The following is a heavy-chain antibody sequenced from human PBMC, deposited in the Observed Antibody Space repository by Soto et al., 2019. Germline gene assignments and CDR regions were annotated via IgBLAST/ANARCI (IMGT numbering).Heavy chain of an antibody. CDR1: GFTFSTYA. Sequence: EVQLLESGGGLGQRGGSLRLSCAASGFTFSTYAMNWVRQAPGKGLEWVSGLSGGGAFTYYADSVKGRFTISRDDSKNTLYLQMNSLRVDDTAVYYCASWLQWEHGFDIWGLGTMVTVSS. J-gene: IGHJ3*02. CDR2: LSGGGAFT. CDR3: ASWLQWEHGFDI. V-gene: IGHV3-23*01. D-gene: IGHD2-2*01.